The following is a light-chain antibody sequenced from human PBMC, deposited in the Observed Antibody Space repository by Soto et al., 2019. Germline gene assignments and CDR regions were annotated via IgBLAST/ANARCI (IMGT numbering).Light chain of an antibody. CDR2: AAS. CDR1: QSISSY. Sequence: IQMTQSASSLSASVGDRVTITCRASQSISSYVNWYQQKPGKAPKLLIYAASTLQSGVPSRFSGSGSGTDFTLTISSLQPEDFATYYCQQSFNTPWTFGQGTKVEIK. CDR3: QQSFNTPWT. J-gene: IGKJ1*01. V-gene: IGKV1-39*01.